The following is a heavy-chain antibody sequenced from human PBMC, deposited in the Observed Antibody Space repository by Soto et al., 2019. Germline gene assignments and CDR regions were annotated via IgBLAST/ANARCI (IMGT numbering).Heavy chain of an antibody. CDR2: IYYSGST. CDR3: ARGNVSGCIPNDAFDI. V-gene: IGHV4-59*01. Sequence: PSATLSLTCTVSGGSISSYYWSWIRQPPWKGLEWIGYIYYSGSTNYNPSLKSRVTISVDTSKNQFSLKLSSVTAADTAVYYCARGNVSGCIPNDAFDIWGQGTMVTVSS. D-gene: IGHD2-15*01. J-gene: IGHJ3*02. CDR1: GGSISSYY.